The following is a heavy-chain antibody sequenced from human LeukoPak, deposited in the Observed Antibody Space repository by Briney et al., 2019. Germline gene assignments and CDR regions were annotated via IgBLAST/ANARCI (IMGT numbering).Heavy chain of an antibody. CDR3: ARAFDFWSGYYRDDAFDI. V-gene: IGHV4-59*01. CDR1: GGSISSYY. Sequence: PSETLSLTCTVSGGSISSYYWSWIRQPPGKGLEWIGYIYYSGSTNYNPSLKSRVTISVDTSKNQFSLKLSSVTAADTVMYYCARAFDFWSGYYRDDAFDIWGQGTMVTVSS. D-gene: IGHD3-3*01. J-gene: IGHJ3*02. CDR2: IYYSGST.